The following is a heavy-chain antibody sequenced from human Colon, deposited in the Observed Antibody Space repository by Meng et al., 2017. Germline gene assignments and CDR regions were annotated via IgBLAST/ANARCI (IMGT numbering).Heavy chain of an antibody. D-gene: IGHD4-17*01. Sequence: QWQQQKSGPGLVQPAQTLSPLCTVAGGSISSGDYYWSWIRQPPGKGLEWIGYIYYSGSTYYNPSLKSRVTISVDTSKNQFSLKLSSVTAADTAVYYCARGPTTYFDYWGQGTLVTVSS. J-gene: IGHJ4*02. CDR3: ARGPTTYFDY. CDR1: GGSISSGDYY. V-gene: IGHV4-30-4*01. CDR2: IYYSGST.